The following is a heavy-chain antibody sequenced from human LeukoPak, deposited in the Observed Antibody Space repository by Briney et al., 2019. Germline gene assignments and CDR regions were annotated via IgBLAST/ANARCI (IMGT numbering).Heavy chain of an antibody. CDR2: IIPIFGTA. CDR3: ARSERDATVTTDY. Sequence: SVKVSCKASGGTFSSYAISWVRQAPGQGLEWMGRIIPIFGTANYAQKFQGRVTITTDESTSTAYMELSSLRSEDTAVYYCARSERDATVTTDYWGQGTLVTVSS. J-gene: IGHJ4*02. CDR1: GGTFSSYA. V-gene: IGHV1-69*05. D-gene: IGHD4-17*01.